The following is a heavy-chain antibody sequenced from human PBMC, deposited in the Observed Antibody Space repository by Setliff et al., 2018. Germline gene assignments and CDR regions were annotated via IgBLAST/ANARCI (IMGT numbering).Heavy chain of an antibody. J-gene: IGHJ4*02. CDR3: ARHEFVGGYYGSVTYRHFDY. Sequence: SETLSLTCTISSGSISNYYWSWVRQSPGKGLEYIGYVHFGGDSNYSPSLKSRVTISVDTSKNQFSLQVTSLAATDTALYFCARHEFVGGYYGSVTYRHFDYWGQGILVTVSS. D-gene: IGHD3-10*01. CDR1: SGSISNYY. V-gene: IGHV4-59*08. CDR2: VHFGGDS.